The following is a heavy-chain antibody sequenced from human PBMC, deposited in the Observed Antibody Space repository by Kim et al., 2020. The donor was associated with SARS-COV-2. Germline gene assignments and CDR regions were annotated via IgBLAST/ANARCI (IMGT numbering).Heavy chain of an antibody. CDR1: GGSFSGYY. V-gene: IGHV4-34*01. J-gene: IGHJ4*02. D-gene: IGHD3-10*01. CDR2: INHSGST. Sequence: SETLSLTCAVYGGSFSGYYWSGIRQPPGEGLEWIGEINHSGSTNYNPSLKSRVTISVDTSKNQFSLKLSSVTAADTAVYYCARGAPMVRGVPATVYWGQGTLVTVSS. CDR3: ARGAPMVRGVPATVY.